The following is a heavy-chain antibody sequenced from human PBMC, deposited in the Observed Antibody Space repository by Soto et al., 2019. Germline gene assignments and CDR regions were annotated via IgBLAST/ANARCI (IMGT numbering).Heavy chain of an antibody. Sequence: ASVKVSCKASGYTFTSYGISWVRQAPGQGLEWMGWISAYNGNTNYAQKLQGRVTMTTDTSTSTAYMELRSLRSDDTAVYYCARAIKIAARKIRFDPWGQGTLVTVSS. CDR3: ARAIKIAARKIRFDP. J-gene: IGHJ5*02. CDR1: GYTFTSYG. V-gene: IGHV1-18*01. D-gene: IGHD6-6*01. CDR2: ISAYNGNT.